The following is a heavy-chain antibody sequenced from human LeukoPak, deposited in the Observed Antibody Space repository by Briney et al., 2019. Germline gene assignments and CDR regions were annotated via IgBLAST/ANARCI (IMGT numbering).Heavy chain of an antibody. CDR2: MNPNSGNT. CDR1: GYTFTSYD. Sequence: ASVKVSCKASGYTFTSYDINWVRQATGQGLEWMGWMNPNSGNTGYARKFQGRVTMTRNTSISTAYMELSSLRSEDTAVYYCARGTRYRSGGSCYFWFDPWGQGTLVTVSS. CDR3: ARGTRYRSGGSCYFWFDP. D-gene: IGHD2-15*01. V-gene: IGHV1-8*01. J-gene: IGHJ5*02.